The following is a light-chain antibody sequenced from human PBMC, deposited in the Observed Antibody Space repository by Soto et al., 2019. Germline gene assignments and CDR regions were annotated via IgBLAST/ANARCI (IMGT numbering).Light chain of an antibody. CDR1: SSNFGAGYD. CDR3: QSYDSSLSAYV. J-gene: IGLJ1*01. CDR2: YNS. Sequence: QSVLTQPPSVSGAPGQMVTISCTGSSSNFGAGYDAHWYQHLPGTAPKLLIYYNSNRPSGVPDRFSGSKSDTSASLAITGLQAEAEADYYCQSYDSSLSAYVFGTGTKVTAL. V-gene: IGLV1-40*01.